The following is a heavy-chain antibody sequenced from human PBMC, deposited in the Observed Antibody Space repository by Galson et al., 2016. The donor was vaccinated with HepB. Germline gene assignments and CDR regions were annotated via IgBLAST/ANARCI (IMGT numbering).Heavy chain of an antibody. J-gene: IGHJ6*02. V-gene: IGHV3-53*01. Sequence: SLRLSCAASGFNVNSDYMSWVRQAPGKGFEWVSVIHSDGTTYYADSVKGRITVSRDTPKNTPWLQMSSLRAEDTAVYFCARPRAQYYLGMDVWGQGTTVTVSS. CDR2: IHSDGTT. CDR3: ARPRAQYYLGMDV. CDR1: GFNVNSDY. D-gene: IGHD2/OR15-2a*01.